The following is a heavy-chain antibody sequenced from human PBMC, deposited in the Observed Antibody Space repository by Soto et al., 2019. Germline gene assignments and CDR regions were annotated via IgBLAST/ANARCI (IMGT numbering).Heavy chain of an antibody. CDR1: GLTFSRHA. J-gene: IGHJ4*01. CDR3: SKDPPIVTATGGYYFDF. V-gene: IGHV3-23*01. Sequence: EVQLLESGGGLVKPGGSLRLSCEASGLTFSRHAMKWVRQAPGKGLEWVSVSTGSGGETYYAGSVKGRFTISRDNSKNTVYLQMISLRAEDTAVYYCSKDPPIVTATGGYYFDFWGRGTLVTVSS. D-gene: IGHD1-26*01. CDR2: STGSGGET.